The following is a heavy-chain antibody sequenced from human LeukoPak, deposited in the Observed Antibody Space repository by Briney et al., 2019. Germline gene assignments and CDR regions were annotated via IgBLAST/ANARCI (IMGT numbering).Heavy chain of an antibody. CDR1: GGSISSYY. CDR3: ARDAYSSSEVDWFDP. CDR2: IYYSGST. J-gene: IGHJ5*02. D-gene: IGHD6-13*01. Sequence: PSETLSLTCTVSGGSISSYYWNWIRQPPGKGLEWIGYIYYSGSTNYNPSLKSRVTISVDTSKNQFSLKLSSVTAADMAVYYCARDAYSSSEVDWFDPWGQGTLVTVSS. V-gene: IGHV4-59*01.